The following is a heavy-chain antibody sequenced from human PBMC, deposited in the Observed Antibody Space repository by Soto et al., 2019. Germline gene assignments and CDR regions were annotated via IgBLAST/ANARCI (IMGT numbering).Heavy chain of an antibody. CDR3: ARGGSGSGISHLGYNWFDH. J-gene: IGHJ5*02. CDR2: IIPIFGTA. D-gene: IGHD3-10*01. CDR1: GGTFSSYA. V-gene: IGHV1-69*01. Sequence: QVQLVQSGAEVKKPGSSVKVSCKASGGTFSSYAISWVRQAPRQGLEWMGGIIPIFGTANYAQKFQGRVTITADESTSTAYMELSSLRSEDTAVYYCARGGSGSGISHLGYNWFDHWGQGTLVTVSS.